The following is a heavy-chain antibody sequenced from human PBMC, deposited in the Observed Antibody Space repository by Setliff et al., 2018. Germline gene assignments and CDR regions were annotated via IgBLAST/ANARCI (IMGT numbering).Heavy chain of an antibody. CDR1: GYSITSGYY. V-gene: IGHV4-38-2*02. CDR3: ARHLWGRWMATSSDYFDY. J-gene: IGHJ4*02. CDR2: LFHTGTP. D-gene: IGHD5-12*01. Sequence: SETLSLTCTVSGYSITSGYYWGWIRQSPGKGLEWLGGLFHTGTPYYNPSLQSRLTMSXXXSNXXXXXXXXXXXXXXXXVXXXARHLWGRWMATSSDYFDYWGQGSLVTVSS.